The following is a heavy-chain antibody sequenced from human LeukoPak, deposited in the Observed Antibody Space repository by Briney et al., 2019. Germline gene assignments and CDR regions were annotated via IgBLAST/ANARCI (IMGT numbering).Heavy chain of an antibody. Sequence: PGGSLRLSCAASGFTFSSYAMSWVRQAPGKGLEWVSTISGSGGSTYYADSVKDRLTISRDNSKNTLYLQMDSLRAEDTAVYYCAKQWIQLWSPPDYWGQGTPVTVSS. CDR3: AKQWIQLWSPPDY. D-gene: IGHD5-18*01. CDR2: ISGSGGST. CDR1: GFTFSSYA. V-gene: IGHV3-23*01. J-gene: IGHJ4*02.